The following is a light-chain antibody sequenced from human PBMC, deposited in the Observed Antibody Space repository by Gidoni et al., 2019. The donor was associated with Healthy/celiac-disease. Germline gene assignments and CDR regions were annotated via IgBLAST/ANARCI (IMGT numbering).Light chain of an antibody. CDR3: QQSYTTLRT. V-gene: IGKV1-39*01. CDR2: AAA. J-gene: IGKJ1*01. CDR1: QIISRS. Sequence: IQMTQSTSSLSSSVGDRVTITCRASQIISRSLNWYQQKTGKAPKLLIYAAASLQSGVPSRFSGSGSGTDFTLTISRLQPEEFATYYCQQSYTTLRTFGQGTKVEIK.